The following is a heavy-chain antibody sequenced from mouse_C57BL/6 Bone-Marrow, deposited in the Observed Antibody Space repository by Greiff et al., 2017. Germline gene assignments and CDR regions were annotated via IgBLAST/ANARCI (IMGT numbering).Heavy chain of an antibody. Sequence: QVQLKESGAELVRPGTSVKVSCKASGYAFTNYLIEWVKQRPGQGLEWIGVINPGSGGTNYNEKFKGKATLTADKSSSTAYMQLSSLTSEDSAVYFCAREGGLWAMDYWGQGTSVTVSS. D-gene: IGHD1-1*02. V-gene: IGHV1-54*01. CDR2: INPGSGGT. J-gene: IGHJ4*01. CDR1: GYAFTNYL. CDR3: AREGGLWAMDY.